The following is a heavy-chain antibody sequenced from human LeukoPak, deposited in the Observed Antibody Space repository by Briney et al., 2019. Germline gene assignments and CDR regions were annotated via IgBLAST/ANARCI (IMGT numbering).Heavy chain of an antibody. CDR3: AKDRDGGYYDSSGYPDY. D-gene: IGHD3-22*01. J-gene: IGHJ4*02. V-gene: IGHV3-43*02. CDR2: ISGDDGST. CDR1: GFTFDDYA. Sequence: GGSLRLSCAASGFTFDDYAMHWVRQAPGKGLEWVSLISGDDGSTYYADSVKGRFTISRDNSKNSLYLQMNSLRTEDTALYYCAKDRDGGYYDSSGYPDYWGQGTLVTVSS.